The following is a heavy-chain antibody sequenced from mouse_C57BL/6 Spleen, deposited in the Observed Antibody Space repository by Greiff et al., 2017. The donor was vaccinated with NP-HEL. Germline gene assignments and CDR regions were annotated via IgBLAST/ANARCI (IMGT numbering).Heavy chain of an antibody. CDR1: GYTFTSYW. CDR3: TRWDLYYGSGFDY. Sequence: EVQLQQSGTVLARPGASVKMSCKTSGYTFTSYWMHWVKQRPGQGLEWIGAIYPGNSDTSYNQKFKGKAKLTAVTSASTAYMELSSLTNEDSAVYYCTRWDLYYGSGFDYWGQGTTLTVSS. J-gene: IGHJ2*01. D-gene: IGHD1-1*01. CDR2: IYPGNSDT. V-gene: IGHV1-5*01.